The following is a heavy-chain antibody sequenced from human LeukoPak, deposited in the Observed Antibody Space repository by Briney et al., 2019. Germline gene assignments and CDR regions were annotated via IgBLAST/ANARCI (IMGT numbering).Heavy chain of an antibody. CDR1: GYTFTGYY. D-gene: IGHD3-3*01. CDR2: INPNSGGT. V-gene: IGHV1-2*02. Sequence: ASVKVSCKASGYTFTGYYMHWVRQAPGQGLEWVGWINPNSGGTNYAQKFQGRVTMTRDTSISTAYMELSRLRSDDTAVYYCARTLDVLRFLEWPEFDYWGQGTLVTVSS. CDR3: ARTLDVLRFLEWPEFDY. J-gene: IGHJ4*02.